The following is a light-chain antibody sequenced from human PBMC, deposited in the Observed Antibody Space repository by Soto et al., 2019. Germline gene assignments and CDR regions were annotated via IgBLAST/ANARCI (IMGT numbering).Light chain of an antibody. J-gene: IGKJ5*01. CDR1: QSLANSF. V-gene: IGKV3D-20*02. CDR2: DTS. CDR3: QQRLSWPIT. Sequence: EFVLTQSPGTLSLSPGERATLSRRSSQSLANSFIAWYQQKPGQAPRLLIYDTSSRASGIPDRFSGSGSGTDFTLTISRLETEDFAVYYCQQRLSWPITVGQGTRLEIK.